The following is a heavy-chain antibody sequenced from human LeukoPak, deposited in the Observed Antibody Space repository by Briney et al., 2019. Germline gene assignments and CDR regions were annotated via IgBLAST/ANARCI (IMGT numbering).Heavy chain of an antibody. J-gene: IGHJ4*02. CDR3: VRDGGVSGYDLLDY. Sequence: GGSLRLSCAASGFTFSNYWMTWVRQAPGKGLEWVAHINQDGSKEYYMDSVKARFTISRDDAKNSLSLQMNSLRAEDTAVYYCVRDGGVSGYDLLDYWGQGTLVTVSS. CDR2: INQDGSKE. CDR1: GFTFSNYW. V-gene: IGHV3-7*01. D-gene: IGHD5-12*01.